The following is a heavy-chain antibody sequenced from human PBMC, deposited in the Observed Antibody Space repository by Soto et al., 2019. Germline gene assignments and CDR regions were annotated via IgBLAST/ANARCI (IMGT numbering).Heavy chain of an antibody. V-gene: IGHV3-21*01. Sequence: GGSLRLSXAPSGFTFRSFTMNWVRQAPGKGLEWVSTISSNSAYIYYTDALRGRFTISRDNAKNSLHLQMNSLRAGDTAVYYCTRDASRDSSARGWFDPWGPGTLVTVSS. D-gene: IGHD6-13*01. CDR2: ISSNSAYI. J-gene: IGHJ5*02. CDR1: GFTFRSFT. CDR3: TRDASRDSSARGWFDP.